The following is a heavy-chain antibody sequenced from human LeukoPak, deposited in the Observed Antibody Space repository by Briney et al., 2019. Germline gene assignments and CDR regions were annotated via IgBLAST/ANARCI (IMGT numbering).Heavy chain of an antibody. CDR3: ARATRGNYYYGMDV. CDR2: IIPIFGTA. Sequence: GASVTVSCKASGGTFSSYAISWVRQAPGQGLEWMGGIIPIFGTANYAQKFQGRVTITADESTSTAYMELSSLRSEDTAVYYCARATRGNYYYGMDVWGQGTTVTVSS. V-gene: IGHV1-69*13. J-gene: IGHJ6*02. CDR1: GGTFSSYA.